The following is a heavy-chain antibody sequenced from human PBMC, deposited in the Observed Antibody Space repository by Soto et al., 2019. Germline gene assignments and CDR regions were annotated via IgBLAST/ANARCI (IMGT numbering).Heavy chain of an antibody. Sequence: SVKVSCKASGGTFSSYTISWVRQAPGQGLEWMGRIIPILGIANYAQKFQGRVTITADKSTSTAYMELSSLRSEDTAVYYCATRQYCSSTSCYQTRTDYYYYMDVWGKGTTVTVSS. V-gene: IGHV1-69*02. CDR3: ATRQYCSSTSCYQTRTDYYYYMDV. J-gene: IGHJ6*03. CDR2: IIPILGIA. CDR1: GGTFSSYT. D-gene: IGHD2-2*01.